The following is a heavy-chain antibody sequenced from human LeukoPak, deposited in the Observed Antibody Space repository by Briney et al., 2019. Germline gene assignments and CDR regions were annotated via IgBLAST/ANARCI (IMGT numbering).Heavy chain of an antibody. CDR1: GFTFSSYA. CDR2: ISGSGGST. D-gene: IGHD3-22*01. CDR3: ARAYYYDSSGYYLYYFDY. J-gene: IGHJ4*02. V-gene: IGHV3-23*01. Sequence: GGSLRLSCAASGFTFSSYAMSWVRQAPGKGLEWVSAISGSGGSTYYADSVKGRFTISRDNSKNTLYLQMNSLRAEDTAVYYCARAYYYDSSGYYLYYFDYWGQGTLVTVSS.